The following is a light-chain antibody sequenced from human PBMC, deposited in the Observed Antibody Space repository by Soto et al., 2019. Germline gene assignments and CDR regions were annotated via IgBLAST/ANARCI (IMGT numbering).Light chain of an antibody. CDR2: GGY. V-gene: IGKV3-20*01. CDR1: QSVSSSN. Sequence: KPSPATLSLTKTARATLSGRASQSVSSSNLAWYQQKRGESRRLIIYGGYTRAASIPDRFSGSGSGPDFTLTISRLEPEDFVVYCCQHYGGSPWTFGQGTKVDIK. CDR3: QHYGGSPWT. J-gene: IGKJ1*01.